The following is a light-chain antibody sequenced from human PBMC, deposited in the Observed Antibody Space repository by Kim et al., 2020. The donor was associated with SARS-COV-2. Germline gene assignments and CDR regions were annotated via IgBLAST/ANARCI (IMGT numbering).Light chain of an antibody. CDR3: QVWDSSSDHPV. Sequence: GETDRGTCGGNNNGSKSVDGYQQKPGQARVMVIYYDRDRPSGITERCSGSNSGNTATLTISRVEAGDEADYYCQVWDSSSDHPVFGGGTKLTVL. V-gene: IGLV3-21*04. J-gene: IGLJ2*01. CDR1: NNGSKS. CDR2: YDR.